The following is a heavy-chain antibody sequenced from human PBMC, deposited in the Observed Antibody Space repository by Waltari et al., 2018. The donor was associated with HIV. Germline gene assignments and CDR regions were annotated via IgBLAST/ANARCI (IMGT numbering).Heavy chain of an antibody. D-gene: IGHD3-22*01. V-gene: IGHV1-69*01. CDR1: GGTFSSYA. J-gene: IGHJ4*02. Sequence: QVQLVQSGAEVTKPGSSVKVSCKASGGTFSSYAISWVRQAPGQGLEWLGGIIPILGTANYAQKFQGRVTITADESTSTAYMELSSLRSEDTAVYYCATRGGPYYYDSSGYFFDYWGQGTLVTVSS. CDR3: ATRGGPYYYDSSGYFFDY. CDR2: IIPILGTA.